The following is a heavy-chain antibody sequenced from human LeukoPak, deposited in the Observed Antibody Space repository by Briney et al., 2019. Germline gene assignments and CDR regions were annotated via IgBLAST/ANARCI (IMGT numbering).Heavy chain of an antibody. J-gene: IGHJ4*02. D-gene: IGHD4-23*01. CDR1: GGSISSYY. CDR2: IYYSGST. CDR3: ARGTTVVTLFDY. V-gene: IGHV4-59*01. Sequence: PSETLSLTCTVSGGSISSYYWSWLRQPPGKGLEWIGYIYYSGSTNYNPSLKSRVTISVDTSKNQFSLKLSSVTAADTAVYYCARGTTVVTLFDYWGQGTLVTVSS.